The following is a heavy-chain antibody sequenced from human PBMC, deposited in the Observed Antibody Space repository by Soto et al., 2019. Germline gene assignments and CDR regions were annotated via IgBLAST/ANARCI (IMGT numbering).Heavy chain of an antibody. J-gene: IGHJ6*02. D-gene: IGHD1-26*01. CDR1: GDSIGTYN. Sequence: QVQLQASGPGLVKPSDTLSLTCTVSGDSIGTYNWGWIRQPPGKRLEWIGYIYSNGGTSYNPALKSRVTISAYTSTKQFSLRLSSVTAADTAVYYCVRQGIGALHGLVDVWGQGTTVTVSS. CDR3: VRQGIGALHGLVDV. V-gene: IGHV4-59*08. CDR2: IYSNGGT.